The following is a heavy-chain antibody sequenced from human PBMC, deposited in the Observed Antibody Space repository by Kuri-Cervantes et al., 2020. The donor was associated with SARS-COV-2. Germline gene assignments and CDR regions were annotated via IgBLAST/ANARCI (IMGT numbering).Heavy chain of an antibody. CDR1: GFIFSGSA. Sequence: GESLKISCATSGFIFSGSAIHWVRQAPGKGLEWVANIKQDGSEKYYVDSVKGRFTISRDNAKNSLYLQMNSLRAEDTAVYYCARDDHDWGEGGAFDIWGQGTMVTVSS. V-gene: IGHV3-7*01. CDR2: IKQDGSEK. D-gene: IGHD7-27*01. CDR3: ARDDHDWGEGGAFDI. J-gene: IGHJ3*02.